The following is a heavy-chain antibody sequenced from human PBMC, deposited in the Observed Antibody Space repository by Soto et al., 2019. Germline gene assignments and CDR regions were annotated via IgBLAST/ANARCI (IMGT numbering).Heavy chain of an antibody. CDR1: GFTFSSYG. CDR3: AKGGGYKPQADFDY. CDR2: ISYDGSNK. V-gene: IGHV3-30*18. D-gene: IGHD5-12*01. J-gene: IGHJ4*02. Sequence: QVQLVESGGGVVQPGRSLRLSCAASGFTFSSYGMHWVRQAPGKGLEWVAVISYDGSNKYYADSVKGRFTISRDNSKNPLYLQMNSLRAEDTAVYYCAKGGGYKPQADFDYWGQGTLVTVSS.